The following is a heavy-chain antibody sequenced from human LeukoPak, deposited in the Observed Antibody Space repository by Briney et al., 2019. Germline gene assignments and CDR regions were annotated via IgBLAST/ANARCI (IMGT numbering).Heavy chain of an antibody. CDR1: GGSISSYY. D-gene: IGHD2-2*01. Sequence: SETLSLTCTVSGGSISSYYWSWIRQPPGKGLEWIGYVYYSGSTNYNPSLKSRVTISVDTSKNQFSLKLSSVTAADTAVYYCASSEYCSSTSCYYNWFDPWGQGTLVTVSS. V-gene: IGHV4-59*12. CDR2: VYYSGST. CDR3: ASSEYCSSTSCYYNWFDP. J-gene: IGHJ5*02.